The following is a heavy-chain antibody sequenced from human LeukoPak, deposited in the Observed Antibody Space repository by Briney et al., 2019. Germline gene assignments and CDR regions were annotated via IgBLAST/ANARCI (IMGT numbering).Heavy chain of an antibody. D-gene: IGHD6-13*01. V-gene: IGHV3-7*01. CDR1: GFTFSSYW. Sequence: PGGSLRLFCAASGFTFSSYWMSCVRQAPGKGLEWVANIKQDGSEKYYVDSVKGRYPISRDNAKNSLYLQMNSLRDDDTAVYYCARDGIAAAGDWFDPCGQGTLVTVSS. J-gene: IGHJ5*02. CDR3: ARDGIAAAGDWFDP. CDR2: IKQDGSEK.